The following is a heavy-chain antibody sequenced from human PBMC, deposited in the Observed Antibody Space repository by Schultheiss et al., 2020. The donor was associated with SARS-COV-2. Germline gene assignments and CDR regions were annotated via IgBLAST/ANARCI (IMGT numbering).Heavy chain of an antibody. CDR2: ISSSSSYI. CDR3: ALSNWLES. V-gene: IGHV3-21*01. D-gene: IGHD2/OR15-2a*01. CDR1: GFTFDDYA. Sequence: GESLKISCAASGFTFDDYAMSWVRQAPGKGLEWVSSISSSSSYIYYADSVKGRFTISRDNSKNTLYLQMNSLRAEDTAVYYCALSNWLESWGLGTLVTVSS. J-gene: IGHJ5*01.